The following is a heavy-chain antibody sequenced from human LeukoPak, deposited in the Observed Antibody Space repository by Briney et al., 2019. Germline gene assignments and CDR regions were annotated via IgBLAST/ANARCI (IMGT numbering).Heavy chain of an antibody. CDR1: GFTFSTYW. Sequence: GGSLRLTCAASGFTFSTYWMSWVRQAPGAGLEWVANIKQDGSEKSYVDSVKGRFTISRDNAKNSLYLQMNSLRAEDTAVYYCARGGSSTLSHWGQGTLVTVSS. V-gene: IGHV3-7*01. CDR3: ARGGSSTLSH. J-gene: IGHJ4*02. D-gene: IGHD6-13*01. CDR2: IKQDGSEK.